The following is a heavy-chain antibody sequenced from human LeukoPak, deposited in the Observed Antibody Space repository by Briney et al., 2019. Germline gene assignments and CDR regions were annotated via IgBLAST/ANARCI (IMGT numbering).Heavy chain of an antibody. Sequence: GGSLRLSCAASGFTFSSYAMSWVRQAPGKGLEWVSAISGSGGSTYYADSVKGRFTISRDNSKNTLYLQMNSLRAEDTAAYYCPRFVVVPAAMFDYWGQGTLVTVSS. CDR1: GFTFSSYA. J-gene: IGHJ4*02. CDR2: ISGSGGST. CDR3: PRFVVVPAAMFDY. V-gene: IGHV3-23*01. D-gene: IGHD2-2*01.